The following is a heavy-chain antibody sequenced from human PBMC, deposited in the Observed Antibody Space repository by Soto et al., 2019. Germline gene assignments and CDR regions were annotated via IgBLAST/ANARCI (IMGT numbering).Heavy chain of an antibody. CDR1: GGTFSSYT. J-gene: IGHJ6*02. CDR2: IIPILGIA. V-gene: IGHV1-69*02. D-gene: IGHD4-17*01. Sequence: QVQLVQSGAEVKKPGSSVKVSCKASGGTFSSYTISWVRQAPGQGLEWMGRIIPILGIANYAQKFQGRVTIXXDXSTXTAYMELSSLRAEDTAVYYCARGAYGDYYYYGMDVWGQGTTVTVSS. CDR3: ARGAYGDYYYYGMDV.